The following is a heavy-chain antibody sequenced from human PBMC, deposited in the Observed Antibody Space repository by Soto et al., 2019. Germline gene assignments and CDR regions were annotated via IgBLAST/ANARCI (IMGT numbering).Heavy chain of an antibody. Sequence: QMQLEESGGGVVQPGGSLRLSCGSSGFSFNFYDMHWVRQAPGTGLEWVACIWYDGTSTLCADSVKGRFTLSRDNSRSTLFLRMNSLRADYTAVNYCARDGRPQVLMKKGHYNYFSGMAAWGQGTMV. CDR3: ARDGRPQVLMKKGHYNYFSGMAA. J-gene: IGHJ6*02. CDR2: IWYDGTST. CDR1: GFSFNFYD. D-gene: IGHD2-15*01. V-gene: IGHV3-33*01.